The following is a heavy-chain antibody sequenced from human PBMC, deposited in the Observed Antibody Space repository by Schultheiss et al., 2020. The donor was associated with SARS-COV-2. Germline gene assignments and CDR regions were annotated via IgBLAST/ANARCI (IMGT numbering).Heavy chain of an antibody. CDR2: IWYDGSNK. D-gene: IGHD3-22*01. V-gene: IGHV3-30*04. J-gene: IGHJ5*02. CDR3: AREDVYYDSSGYYLRGWFDP. Sequence: GGSLRLSCAASGFTFSSYAMHWVRQAPGKGLEWVAVIWYDGSNKYYADSVKGRFTISRDNAKNTLYLQMNSLRAEDTAVYYCAREDVYYDSSGYYLRGWFDPWGQGTLVTVSS. CDR1: GFTFSSYA.